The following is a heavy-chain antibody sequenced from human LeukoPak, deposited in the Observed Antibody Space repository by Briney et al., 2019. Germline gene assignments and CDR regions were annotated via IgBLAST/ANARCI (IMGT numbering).Heavy chain of an antibody. CDR2: INHSGST. V-gene: IGHV4-34*01. Sequence: PSETLSLTCAVYGGSFSGYYWSWIRQPPGKGLEWIGEINHSGSTNYNPSLKSRVTISVDTSKNQFSLKLSSVTAADTAVYYCAREGDVKEQLSRAVPGLDYWGQGTLVTVSS. J-gene: IGHJ4*02. CDR1: GGSFSGYY. CDR3: AREGDVKEQLSRAVPGLDY. D-gene: IGHD2-2*01.